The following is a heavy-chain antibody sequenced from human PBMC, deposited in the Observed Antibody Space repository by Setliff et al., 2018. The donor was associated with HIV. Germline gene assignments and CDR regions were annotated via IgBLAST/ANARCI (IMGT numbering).Heavy chain of an antibody. D-gene: IGHD2-15*01. CDR1: GYSVSSGYY. V-gene: IGHV4-38-2*01. Sequence: PSETLSLTCAVSGYSVSSGYYWAWIRQAPGKGLQWIGQMYYTGTTDYNPSLSSRVTISQDKSRNQFSLELTSVTATDTAIYYCARGVGIGGNWFDPWGQGITVTAPQ. CDR3: ARGVGIGGNWFDP. CDR2: MYYTGTT. J-gene: IGHJ5*02.